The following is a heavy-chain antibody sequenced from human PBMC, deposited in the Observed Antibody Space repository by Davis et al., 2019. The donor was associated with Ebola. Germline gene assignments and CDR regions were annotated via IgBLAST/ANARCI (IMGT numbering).Heavy chain of an antibody. CDR2: IIPIFGTA. CDR1: GGTFSSYA. J-gene: IGHJ4*02. CDR3: ARVSVEMATPKDYYFDY. V-gene: IGHV1-69*13. Sequence: SVKVSCKASGGTFSSYAISWVRQAPGQGLEWMGGIIPIFGTANYAQKFQGRVTITADESTSTAYMELSSLRSEDTAVYYCARVSVEMATPKDYYFDYWGQGTLVTVSS. D-gene: IGHD5-24*01.